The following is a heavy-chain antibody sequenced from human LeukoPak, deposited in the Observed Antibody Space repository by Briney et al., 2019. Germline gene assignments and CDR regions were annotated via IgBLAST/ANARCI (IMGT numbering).Heavy chain of an antibody. CDR2: ISAYNGNT. D-gene: IGHD3-10*01. CDR1: GYTFTSYG. V-gene: IGHV1-18*04. J-gene: IGHJ4*02. Sequence: ASVKVSCKASGYTFTSYGISWVRQAPGQGLEWMGWISAYNGNTNYAQKLQGRVTTTTDTSTSTAYMELRSLRSDDTAVYYCARPQYYYGSGSYGGGYYFDYWGQGTLVTVSS. CDR3: ARPQYYYGSGSYGGGYYFDY.